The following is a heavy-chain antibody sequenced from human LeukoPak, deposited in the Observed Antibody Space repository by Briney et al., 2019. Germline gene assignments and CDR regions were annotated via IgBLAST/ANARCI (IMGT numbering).Heavy chain of an antibody. V-gene: IGHV3-74*01. CDR3: ARAKTREFSSGYLNWFDP. J-gene: IGHJ5*02. CDR1: GFTFSSYW. D-gene: IGHD3-22*01. CDR2: INSDGSST. Sequence: PGGSLRLSCAASGFTFSSYWMYWVRQAPGKGLVWVSRINSDGSSTSYADSVKGRFTISRDNAKNTLYLQMNSLRAEDTAVYYCARAKTREFSSGYLNWFDPWGQGTLVTVSS.